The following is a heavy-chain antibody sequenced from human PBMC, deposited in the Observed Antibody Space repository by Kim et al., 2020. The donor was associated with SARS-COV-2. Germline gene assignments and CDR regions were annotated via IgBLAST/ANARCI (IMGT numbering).Heavy chain of an antibody. V-gene: IGHV3-33*06. D-gene: IGHD3-3*01. J-gene: IGHJ6*02. CDR2: IWYDGSNK. CDR1: GFTFSSCG. CDR3: AKADPLDVYGMDV. Sequence: GGSLRLSCAASGFTFSSCGMHWVRQAPGKGMEWVAVIWYDGSNKYYADSVRGQFTISRDNSKNTLHLQMNSLRAEDTAVYYCAKADPLDVYGMDVWGQGT.